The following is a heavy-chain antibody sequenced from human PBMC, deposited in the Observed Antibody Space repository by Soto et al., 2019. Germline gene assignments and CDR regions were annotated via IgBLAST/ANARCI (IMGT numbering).Heavy chain of an antibody. CDR3: ARHPGYSSSPHFVYYYYGMDV. V-gene: IGHV4-39*01. CDR2: IYYSGST. Sequence: QLQLQESGPGLVKPSETLSLTRTVSGGSISSSSYYWGWIRQPPGKGLEWIGSIYYSGSTYYNPALQRRVTISVDTSKNQFSLKLSSVTAADTAVYYCARHPGYSSSPHFVYYYYGMDVWGQGTTVTVAS. CDR1: GGSISSSSYY. J-gene: IGHJ6*02. D-gene: IGHD6-6*01.